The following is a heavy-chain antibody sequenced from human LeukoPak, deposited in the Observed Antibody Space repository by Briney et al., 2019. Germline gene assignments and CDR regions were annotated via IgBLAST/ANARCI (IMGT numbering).Heavy chain of an antibody. J-gene: IGHJ4*02. CDR2: IYSGGFT. V-gene: IGHV3-53*01. CDR1: GFIVSSNY. D-gene: IGHD6-25*01. CDR3: ATRQVIAAAGLAFDY. Sequence: GGSLRLSCAASGFIVSSNYMSWVRQAPGKGLEWVSIIYSGGFTNYADSVKGRFTISRDNPKNTLYLQMNSLRAEDTAVYYCATRQVIAAAGLAFDYWGQGILLTVSS.